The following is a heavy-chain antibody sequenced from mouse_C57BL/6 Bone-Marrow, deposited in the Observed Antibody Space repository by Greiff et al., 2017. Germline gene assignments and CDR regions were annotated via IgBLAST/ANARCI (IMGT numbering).Heavy chain of an antibody. CDR1: GFTFSSYA. Sequence: EVQVVESGGGLVKPGGSLKLSCAASGFTFSSYAMSWVRQTPEKRLEWVATISDGGSYTYYPDNVKGRFTISRDNAKNNLYLQMSHLKSEDTAMYYCARDKGGYYYAMDYWGQGTSVTVSS. D-gene: IGHD1-3*01. J-gene: IGHJ4*01. V-gene: IGHV5-4*01. CDR3: ARDKGGYYYAMDY. CDR2: ISDGGSYT.